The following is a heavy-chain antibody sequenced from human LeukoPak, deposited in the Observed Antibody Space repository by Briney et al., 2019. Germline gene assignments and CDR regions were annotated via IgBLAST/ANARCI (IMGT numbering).Heavy chain of an antibody. D-gene: IGHD3-10*01. CDR3: ARDQRRGGNPILSRITIGIDY. Sequence: GGSLRLSCAASGFTFSSYSMNWVRQAPGKGLEWVSSISSSSSYIYYADSVKGRFTISRDNAKNSLYLQMNSLRAEDTAVYYCARDQRRGGNPILSRITIGIDYWGQGTLVTVSS. J-gene: IGHJ4*02. V-gene: IGHV3-21*01. CDR2: ISSSSSYI. CDR1: GFTFSSYS.